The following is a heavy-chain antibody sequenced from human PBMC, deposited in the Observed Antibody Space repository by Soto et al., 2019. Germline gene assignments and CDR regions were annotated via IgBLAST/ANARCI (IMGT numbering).Heavy chain of an antibody. V-gene: IGHV3-73*01. D-gene: IGHD3-3*01. CDR1: GFTFSGSA. CDR2: IRSKPNNYAT. CDR3: SRQASDFWSGKPQYYMDV. Sequence: EVQLVESGGGLVQPGGSLQLSCAASGFTFSGSAMHWVRQASGKGLEWVGRIRSKPNNYATAYGASVKGRFTISRDDSKNTAYLQMNSLNTEDTAVDYCSRQASDFWSGKPQYYMDVWGKGTTVTVSS. J-gene: IGHJ6*03.